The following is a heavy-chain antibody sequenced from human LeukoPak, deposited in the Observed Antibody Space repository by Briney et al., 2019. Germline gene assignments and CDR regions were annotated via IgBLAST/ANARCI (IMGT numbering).Heavy chain of an antibody. CDR2: IKQDGSEK. CDR1: GFTFSSYW. J-gene: IGHJ6*03. D-gene: IGHD6-13*01. V-gene: IGHV3-7*01. Sequence: SGGSLRLSCVVSGFTFSSYWMSWVRQAPGKGLEWVANIKQDGSEKYYVDSVKGRFTISRDNAKNSLYLQMNSLRAEDTAVYYCARIYSSSWPYYYYYYMDVWGKGTTVTVSS. CDR3: ARIYSSSWPYYYYYYMDV.